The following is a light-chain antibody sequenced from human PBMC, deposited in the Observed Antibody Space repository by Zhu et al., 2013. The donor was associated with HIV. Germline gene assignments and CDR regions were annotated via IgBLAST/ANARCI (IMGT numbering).Light chain of an antibody. CDR3: QQSYSTLYT. Sequence: DIQMTQSPSSLSASVGDRVTISCRASQSISSYLNWYQQKPGKAPNLLIYAASNLQSGVPSRFSGSGSGTDFTLTISSLQPEDFATYYCQQSYSTLYTFGQGTKLELK. CDR1: QSISSY. V-gene: IGKV1-39*01. CDR2: AAS. J-gene: IGKJ2*01.